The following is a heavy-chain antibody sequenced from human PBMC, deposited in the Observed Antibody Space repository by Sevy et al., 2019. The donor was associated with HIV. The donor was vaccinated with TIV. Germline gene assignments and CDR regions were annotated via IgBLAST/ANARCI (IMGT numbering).Heavy chain of an antibody. CDR2: IYSGGST. CDR1: GFTVNTNC. Sequence: GGSLRLSCTASGFTVNTNCMSWVRQAPEKGLEWVSVIYSGGSTYYADSVKGRFTISRDNSKNTVYLQMNSLRAEDTAVYYCARFSGGSNGTAFDYWGQGTLVTVSS. J-gene: IGHJ4*02. D-gene: IGHD2-15*01. V-gene: IGHV3-53*01. CDR3: ARFSGGSNGTAFDY.